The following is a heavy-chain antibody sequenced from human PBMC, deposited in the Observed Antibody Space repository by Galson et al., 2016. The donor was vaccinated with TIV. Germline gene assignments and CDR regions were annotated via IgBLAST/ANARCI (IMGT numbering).Heavy chain of an antibody. D-gene: IGHD3-3*01. J-gene: IGHJ2*01. CDR1: GYIFANYY. CDR2: IKPDSGDT. V-gene: IGHV1-2*02. CDR3: ARMVRRFLEWSDYWYFDV. Sequence: SVKVSCKASGYIFANYYMHWVRQAPGEGLEWMGWIKPDSGDTSFAQKFKGRLTMTRDTSIATAYMDLSRLTSGGTAVYYCARMVRRFLEWSDYWYFDVWGRGTQVTVSS.